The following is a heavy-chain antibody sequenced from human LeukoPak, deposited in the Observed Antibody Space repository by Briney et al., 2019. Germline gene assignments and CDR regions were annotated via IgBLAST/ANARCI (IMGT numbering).Heavy chain of an antibody. CDR1: GGSISSGGHY. CDR3: ARDQTYSGTGIYTYFDY. D-gene: IGHD6-13*01. J-gene: IGHJ4*02. CDR2: ISSTGST. V-gene: IGHV4-61*02. Sequence: SQTLSLTCTVSGGSISSGGHYWSWIRQPAGKGLEYLGRISSTGSTNYNPSLRSRVTISADTSKNHFSLKLTSVTAADTAVYYCARDQTYSGTGIYTYFDYWGQGILVTVSS.